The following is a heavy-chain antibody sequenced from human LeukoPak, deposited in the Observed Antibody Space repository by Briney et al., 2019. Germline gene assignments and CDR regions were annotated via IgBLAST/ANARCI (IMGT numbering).Heavy chain of an antibody. CDR1: GYTFTGYY. CDR3: ARDLGTRYDILTGYHP. D-gene: IGHD3-9*01. CDR2: INPNSGGT. Sequence: ASVKVSCKASGYTFTGYYMHWVRQAPGQGLEWMGWINPNSGGTNYAQKFQGRVTMTRDTSISTAYMELSRLRSDDTAVYYCARDLGTRYDILTGYHPWGQGTLVTVSS. J-gene: IGHJ4*02. V-gene: IGHV1-2*02.